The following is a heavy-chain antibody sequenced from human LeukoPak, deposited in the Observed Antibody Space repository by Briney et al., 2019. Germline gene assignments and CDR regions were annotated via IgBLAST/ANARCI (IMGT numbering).Heavy chain of an antibody. CDR1: GYTFTGYY. V-gene: IGHV1-2*02. D-gene: IGHD3-3*01. CDR3: ARFPNVWSGYTWIDP. CDR2: INPNSGGT. Sequence: ASVKVSCKASGYTFTGYYMHWVRQAPGQVLEWMGWINPNSGGTNYAQKFQGRVTMTRDTSISTAYMELSRLRSDDTAVYYCARFPNVWSGYTWIDPWGQGTLVTVSS. J-gene: IGHJ5*02.